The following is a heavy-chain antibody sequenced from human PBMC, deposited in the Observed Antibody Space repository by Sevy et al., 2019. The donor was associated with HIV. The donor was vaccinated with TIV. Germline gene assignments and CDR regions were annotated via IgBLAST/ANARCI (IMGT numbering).Heavy chain of an antibody. V-gene: IGHV3-48*03. CDR1: GFTFSSYE. CDR3: ARDIISTSFWSGYPAYYYYYGMDV. CDR2: ISSSGSTI. D-gene: IGHD3-3*01. J-gene: IGHJ6*02. Sequence: GGSLRLSCAASGFTFSSYEMNWVRQAPGKGLEWVSYISSSGSTIDYADSVKGRFTISRDNAKNSLYLQMNSLRAEDTAVYYCARDIISTSFWSGYPAYYYYYGMDVWGQGTTVTVSS.